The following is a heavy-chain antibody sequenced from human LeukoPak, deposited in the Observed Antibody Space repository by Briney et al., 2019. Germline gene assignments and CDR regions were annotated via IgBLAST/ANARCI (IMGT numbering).Heavy chain of an antibody. CDR1: GGSISSSSYY. CDR2: IYYSGST. D-gene: IGHD2-2*01. CDR3: ARDGSTSRHYYYYGMDV. J-gene: IGHJ6*02. Sequence: SETLSLTCTVSGGSISSSSYYWGWIRQPPGKGLEWIGSIYYSGSTYYNPSLKSRVTISVDTSKNQFSLKLSSVTAAGTAVYYCARDGSTSRHYYYYGMDVWGQGTTVTVSS. V-gene: IGHV4-39*01.